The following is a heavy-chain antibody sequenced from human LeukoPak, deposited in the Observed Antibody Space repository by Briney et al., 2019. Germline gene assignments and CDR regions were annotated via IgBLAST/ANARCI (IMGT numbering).Heavy chain of an antibody. D-gene: IGHD4-23*01. CDR2: MNPNSGNT. CDR1: GYTFTSYD. Sequence: ASVKVSCKVSGYTFTSYDINWVRQATGQGLEWMGWMNPNSGNTGYAQKFQGRVTITRNTSINTAYMELSSLRSEDTAVYYCARGPRWAKTNFDYWGQGTLVTVSS. V-gene: IGHV1-8*03. J-gene: IGHJ4*02. CDR3: ARGPRWAKTNFDY.